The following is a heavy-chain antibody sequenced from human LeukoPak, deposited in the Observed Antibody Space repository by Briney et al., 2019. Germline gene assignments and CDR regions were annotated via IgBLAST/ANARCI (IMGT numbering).Heavy chain of an antibody. D-gene: IGHD3-10*01. V-gene: IGHV3-9*01. CDR1: GFTFDDYA. CDR2: ISWNSGSI. Sequence: PGRSLRLSCAASGFTFDDYAMHWVRQAPGKGLERVSGISWNSGSIGYADSVKGRFTISRDNAKNSLYLQMNSLRAEDTAVYYCANTYYYGSGSQYWGQGTLVTVSS. J-gene: IGHJ4*02. CDR3: ANTYYYGSGSQY.